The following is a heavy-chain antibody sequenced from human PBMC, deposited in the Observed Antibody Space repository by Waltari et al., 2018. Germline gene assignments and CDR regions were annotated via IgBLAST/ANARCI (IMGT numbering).Heavy chain of an antibody. J-gene: IGHJ4*02. V-gene: IGHV4-31*03. D-gene: IGHD3-10*01. CDR1: GGSISSGDYY. CDR3: ARSPTYYGSGTYYLRPQYYFDY. CDR2: IYNSGSS. Sequence: QVQLQESGPGLVKPSQTLSLTCTVSGGSISSGDYYWSWIRQYPGKGLEWIGYIYNSGSSYYTPSLKSRVSISVDTSNNQFSRKLSSVTAADTAVYFCARSPTYYGSGTYYLRPQYYFDYWGQGTLVTVSS.